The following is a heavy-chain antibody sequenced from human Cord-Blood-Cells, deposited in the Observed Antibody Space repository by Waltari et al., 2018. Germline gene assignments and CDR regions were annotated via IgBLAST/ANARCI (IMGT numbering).Heavy chain of an antibody. J-gene: IGHJ4*02. CDR2: IYHSGST. Sequence: QVQLQESGPGLVKPSGTLSLTCAVSGGSISSSNWWSWVRQPPGKGLEWIGEIYHSGSTNYNPALKSRVTRSGDKSKNQFSLKLGSVTAADTAVYYCARAIYYDSSGYYYYFDYWGQGTLVTVSS. V-gene: IGHV4-4*02. CDR3: ARAIYYDSSGYYYYFDY. D-gene: IGHD3-22*01. CDR1: GGSISSSNW.